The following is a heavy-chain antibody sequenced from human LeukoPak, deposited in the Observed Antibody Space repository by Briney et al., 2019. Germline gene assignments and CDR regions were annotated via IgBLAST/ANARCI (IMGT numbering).Heavy chain of an antibody. CDR2: INPNSGGT. CDR3: ASGKKAYYYDSSGYYEDY. CDR1: GYTFTGYY. V-gene: IGHV1-2*06. Sequence: ASVKVSCKASGYTFTGYYMHWVRQAPGQGLEWMGRINPNSGGTNYAQKFQGRVTMTRDTSISTAYMELSRLRSDDTAVYYCASGKKAYYYDSSGYYEDYWGQGTLVTVSS. J-gene: IGHJ4*02. D-gene: IGHD3-22*01.